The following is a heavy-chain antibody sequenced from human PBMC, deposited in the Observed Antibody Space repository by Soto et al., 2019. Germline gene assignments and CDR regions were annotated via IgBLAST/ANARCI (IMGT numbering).Heavy chain of an antibody. CDR3: ARDAVAPSETDAFDI. CDR2: ISSSSSYI. CDR1: GFTFSSYS. D-gene: IGHD6-19*01. J-gene: IGHJ3*02. Sequence: GGSLRLSCAASGFTFSSYSMNWVRQAPGKGLEWVSSISSSSSYIYYADSVKGRLTISRDNAKNSLYLQMNSLRAEDTAVYYCARDAVAPSETDAFDIWGQGTMVTVSS. V-gene: IGHV3-21*01.